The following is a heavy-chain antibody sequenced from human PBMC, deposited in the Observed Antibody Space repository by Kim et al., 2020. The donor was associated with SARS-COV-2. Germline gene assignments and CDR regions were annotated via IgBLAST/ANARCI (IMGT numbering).Heavy chain of an antibody. D-gene: IGHD6-6*01. V-gene: IGHV4-4*09. CDR3: ARLNIAARYFDY. Sequence: DYTPSLKSLVTLSVDTSKNQFAPRRSSVTAADSAVYYCARLNIAARYFDYWGQGILVTVSS. J-gene: IGHJ4*02.